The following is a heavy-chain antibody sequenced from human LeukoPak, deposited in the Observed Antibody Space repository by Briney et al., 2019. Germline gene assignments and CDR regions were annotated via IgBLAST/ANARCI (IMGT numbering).Heavy chain of an antibody. CDR2: IKQDGSEK. Sequence: GGSLRLSCAASGFTFSSYWMSWVRQAPGKGLEWVANIKQDGSEKYYVDSVKGRFTISRDNAKNSLYLQMNSLRAEDTAVYYCARVFHYGILTGYCGPFDYWGQGTLVTVSS. CDR1: GFTFSSYW. D-gene: IGHD3-9*01. J-gene: IGHJ4*02. V-gene: IGHV3-7*01. CDR3: ARVFHYGILTGYCGPFDY.